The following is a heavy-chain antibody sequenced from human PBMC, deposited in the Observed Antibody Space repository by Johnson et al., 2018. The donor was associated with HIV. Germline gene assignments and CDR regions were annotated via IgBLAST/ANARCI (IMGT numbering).Heavy chain of an antibody. V-gene: IGHV3-13*01. CDR1: GFTVSSYD. J-gene: IGHJ3*02. D-gene: IGHD6-13*01. Sequence: VQLVESGGGLVQPGGSLRLSCAASGFTVSSYDMHWVRQATGKGLEWVSAIGTAGDTYYPGSVKGRFTISIENAKNSLYLQMNSLRAGDTAVYYCARAIAAAGAFDIWGQGTMVTVSS. CDR3: ARAIAAAGAFDI. CDR2: IGTAGDT.